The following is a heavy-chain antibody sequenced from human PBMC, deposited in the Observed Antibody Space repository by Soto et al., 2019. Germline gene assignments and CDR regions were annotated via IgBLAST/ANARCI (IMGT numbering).Heavy chain of an antibody. CDR3: ARQSGGTDY. CDR2: LSSDGFGA. CDR1: GFSLSPYW. J-gene: IGHJ4*02. Sequence: PGGSLRLACAASGFSLSPYWMHCVRLAPGRGLEWVSRLSSDGFGAAYADSVKGRFFISRDIARNTLFLQMNSLRADDTAVYYFARQSGGTDYWGRGTLVTVSS. V-gene: IGHV3-74*03. D-gene: IGHD1-26*01.